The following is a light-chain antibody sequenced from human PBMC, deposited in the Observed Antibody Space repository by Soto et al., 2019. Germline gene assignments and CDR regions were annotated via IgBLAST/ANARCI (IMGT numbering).Light chain of an antibody. CDR1: QSISSY. CDR3: QQSYSTPQT. CDR2: AAS. Sequence: IQMTQSPPSLSSSVGDRVTITCLARQSISSYLNWYQQKPGKAPKLLIYAASSLQSGVPSRFSGSGSGTDFTLTISSLQPEDFATYYCQQSYSTPQTFGQGTKVDI. J-gene: IGKJ1*01. V-gene: IGKV1-39*01.